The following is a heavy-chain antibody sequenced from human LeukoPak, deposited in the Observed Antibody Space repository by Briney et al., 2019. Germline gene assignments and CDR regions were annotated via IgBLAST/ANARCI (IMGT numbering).Heavy chain of an antibody. V-gene: IGHV3-73*01. J-gene: IGHJ4*02. D-gene: IGHD6-6*01. Sequence: PGGSLRLSCAASGFTFSGSAMHWVRQASGKGLEWVGRIRSKANSYATAYAASVKGRFTISRDDSKNTAYLQMNSLKTEDTAVYYGTSTDSSSVFWGQGPLVTVS. CDR3: TSTDSSSVF. CDR1: GFTFSGSA. CDR2: IRSKANSYAT.